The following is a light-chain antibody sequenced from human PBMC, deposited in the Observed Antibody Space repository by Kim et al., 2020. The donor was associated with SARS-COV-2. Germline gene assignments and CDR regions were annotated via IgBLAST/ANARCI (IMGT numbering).Light chain of an antibody. J-gene: IGLJ3*02. V-gene: IGLV1-40*01. Sequence: QSVLTQPPSVSGAPGQRVTISCTGSSSNIGAGYDVHWYQQLPGTAPKLLIYGNSNRPSGVPDRFSGSKSGTSASLAITGLQAEDEADYYCQSYDSSLSGSWEFGGGTQLTVL. CDR1: SSNIGAGYD. CDR3: QSYDSSLSGSWE. CDR2: GNS.